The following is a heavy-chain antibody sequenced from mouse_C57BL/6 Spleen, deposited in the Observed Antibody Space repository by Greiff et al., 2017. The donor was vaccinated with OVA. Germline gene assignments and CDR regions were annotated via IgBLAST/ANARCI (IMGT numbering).Heavy chain of an antibody. V-gene: IGHV1-82*01. CDR1: GYSFSSSW. D-gene: IGHD2-3*01. J-gene: IGHJ4*01. Sequence: QVQLQQSGPELVKPGASVKISCKASGYSFSSSWMNWVKQRPGKGLEWIGRIYPGDGDPNSNGKFKGKATLTADKSSSTADMQLRSLTSEDSAVYFSALIDDGYYAMDYWGQGTSVTVSS. CDR2: IYPGDGDP. CDR3: ALIDDGYYAMDY.